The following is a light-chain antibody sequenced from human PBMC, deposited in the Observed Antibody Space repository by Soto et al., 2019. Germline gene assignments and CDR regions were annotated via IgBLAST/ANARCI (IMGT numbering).Light chain of an antibody. J-gene: IGKJ1*01. CDR3: QQYNSYRWT. CDR1: QGISTW. CDR2: DAS. Sequence: IQMTQSPSSLSASVGDRVTSACRASQGISTWIAWYQQKPGKAPELLIYDASSLHSGVPSRFSGSGSGTDFTLTISSLQPEDFATYYCQQYNSYRWTFGLGTKVDI. V-gene: IGKV1D-16*01.